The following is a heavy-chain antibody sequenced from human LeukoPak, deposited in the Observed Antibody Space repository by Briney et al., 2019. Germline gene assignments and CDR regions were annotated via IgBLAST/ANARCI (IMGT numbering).Heavy chain of an antibody. D-gene: IGHD1-26*01. Sequence: PSEALSLACTVSGGSISSYYWSWIRQPPGKGLEWIGYIYYSGSTNYNPSLKSRVTISVDTSKNQFSLKLSSVTAADTAVYYCARSPGATTQYLQHWGQGTLVTVSS. CDR3: ARSPGATTQYLQH. V-gene: IGHV4-59*01. J-gene: IGHJ1*01. CDR1: GGSISSYY. CDR2: IYYSGST.